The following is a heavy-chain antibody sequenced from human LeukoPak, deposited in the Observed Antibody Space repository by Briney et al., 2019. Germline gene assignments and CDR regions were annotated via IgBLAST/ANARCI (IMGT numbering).Heavy chain of an antibody. CDR1: GYTFIDYH. D-gene: IGHD3-16*01. CDR3: ARDPYVAGDH. V-gene: IGHV1-2*06. CDR2: IKPHNGDT. Sequence: EASVKVSCKASGYTFIDYHMHWVRQAPGQGLEWMGRIKPHNGDTDCAQRFQGRVTLTRDTSIRTAYMELSSLRSDDTAVYYCARDPYVAGDHWGQGTLVTVSS. J-gene: IGHJ4*02.